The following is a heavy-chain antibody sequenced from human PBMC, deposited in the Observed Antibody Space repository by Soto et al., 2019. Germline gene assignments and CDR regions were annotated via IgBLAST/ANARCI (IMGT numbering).Heavy chain of an antibody. CDR2: INWNGGST. D-gene: IGHD6-13*01. V-gene: IGHV3-20*04. CDR3: ARDRAVAAAGTGWFDP. Sequence: GGSLRLSCAASGFTFDDYGMSWVRQAPGKGLEWVSGINWNGGSTGYADSVKGRFTISRDNAKNSLYLQMNSLRAEDTALYYCARDRAVAAAGTGWFDPWGQGTLVTVSS. J-gene: IGHJ5*02. CDR1: GFTFDDYG.